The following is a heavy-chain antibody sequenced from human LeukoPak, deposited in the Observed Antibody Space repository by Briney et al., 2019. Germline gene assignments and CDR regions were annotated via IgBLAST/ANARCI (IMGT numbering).Heavy chain of an antibody. CDR1: GGSFSGYY. D-gene: IGHD3-22*01. J-gene: IGHJ4*02. Sequence: SETLSLTCAVYGGSFSGYYWSWIRQPPGKGLEWIGEINHSGSTNYNPSLKSRVTISVDTSKNQFSLKLSSVTAADTAVYYCASQGYYYDSSGYYGFDYWGQGTLVTVSS. CDR3: ASQGYYYDSSGYYGFDY. V-gene: IGHV4-34*01. CDR2: INHSGST.